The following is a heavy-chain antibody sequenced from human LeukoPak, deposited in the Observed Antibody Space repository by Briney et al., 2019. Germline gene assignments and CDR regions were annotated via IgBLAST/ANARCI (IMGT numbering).Heavy chain of an antibody. CDR2: INPNSGGT. CDR1: GYTFTGYY. D-gene: IGHD3-10*01. Sequence: ASVKVSCKTSGYTFTGYYMHWVRQAPGQGLEWMGWINPNSGGTNYAQKFQGRVTMTRDTSIRTAYMEVSRLRSDDTAVYHCARDRVPGWFDPWGQGTLVTVSS. CDR3: ARDRVPGWFDP. J-gene: IGHJ5*02. V-gene: IGHV1-2*02.